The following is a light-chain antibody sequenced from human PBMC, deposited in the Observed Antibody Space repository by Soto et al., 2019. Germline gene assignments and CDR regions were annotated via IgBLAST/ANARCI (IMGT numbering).Light chain of an antibody. CDR1: SSNIGGNI. V-gene: IGLV1-44*01. Sequence: QSVLTQPPSASGTPGQRVTISCSGSSSNIGGNIVNWYQQLPGTAPKLLIFGNDQRPSWVPDRFSGSKSGTSASLATSGLQSEDEANYYCAAWDDSLNGVVFGGGTKLTVL. J-gene: IGLJ2*01. CDR3: AAWDDSLNGVV. CDR2: GND.